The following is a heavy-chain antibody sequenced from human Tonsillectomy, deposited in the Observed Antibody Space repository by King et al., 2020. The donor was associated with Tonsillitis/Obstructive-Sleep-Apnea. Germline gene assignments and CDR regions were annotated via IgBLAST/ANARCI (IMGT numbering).Heavy chain of an antibody. J-gene: IGHJ5*01. CDR1: GFTFDDYA. CDR2: ISWNSGSI. Sequence: VQLVESGGGLVQPGRSLRLSCAASGFTFDDYAMHWVRQAPGKGLEWVSGISWNSGSIGYADSVKGRFTISRDNAKNSLYLQMNSLRPEDTALYYCAKGGGRVVVVPNWFDSWGQGTLVTVSS. CDR3: AKGGGRVVVVPNWFDS. D-gene: IGHD2-15*01. V-gene: IGHV3-9*01.